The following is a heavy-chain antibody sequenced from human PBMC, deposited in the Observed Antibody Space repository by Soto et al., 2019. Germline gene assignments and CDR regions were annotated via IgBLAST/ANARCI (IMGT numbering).Heavy chain of an antibody. V-gene: IGHV3-48*02. CDR2: ISSSSSTI. Sequence: GGSLRLSCAASGLTFTSYSMNWVRQAPGKGLEWVSFISSSSSTIYYTDSVKGRFTISRDNAKNSLYLQMNSLRDEDTAVYYCARESGWYHRFDYWGQGTLVTVSS. D-gene: IGHD6-19*01. J-gene: IGHJ4*02. CDR3: ARESGWYHRFDY. CDR1: GLTFTSYS.